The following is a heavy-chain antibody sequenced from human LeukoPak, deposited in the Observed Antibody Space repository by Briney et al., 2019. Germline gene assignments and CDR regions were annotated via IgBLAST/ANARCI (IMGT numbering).Heavy chain of an antibody. CDR1: GFTFSSYS. Sequence: PGGSLRLSCAASGFTFSSYSMNWVRQAPGKGLEWVSYISSRSATIYYADSVKGRFTISRDNAKNSLYLQMNSLRAEDTAVYYCARVSWYGSGNSINFDCWGQGALVSVSS. V-gene: IGHV3-48*01. CDR3: ARVSWYGSGNSINFDC. CDR2: ISSRSATI. D-gene: IGHD3-10*01. J-gene: IGHJ4*02.